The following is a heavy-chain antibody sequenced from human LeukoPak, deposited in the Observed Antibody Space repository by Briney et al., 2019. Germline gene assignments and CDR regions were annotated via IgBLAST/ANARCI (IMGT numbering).Heavy chain of an antibody. J-gene: IGHJ5*02. D-gene: IGHD4-17*01. CDR2: INDDGDSA. V-gene: IGHV3-74*01. CDR3: ARYGEPRFGP. CDR1: GFTFSTLH. Sequence: GGSLRLSCAASGFTFSTLHMHWVRQAPGKGLVWGSRINDDGDSASYADSVKGRFTISRDNARNTLYLQMNSLRAEDTAVYYCARYGEPRFGPWGQGTLVSVSS.